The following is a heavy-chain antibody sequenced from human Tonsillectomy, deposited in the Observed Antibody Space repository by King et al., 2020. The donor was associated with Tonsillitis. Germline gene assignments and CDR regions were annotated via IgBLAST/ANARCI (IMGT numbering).Heavy chain of an antibody. CDR1: GFSFSNYS. CDR3: ARGLSRWVAADFFEY. J-gene: IGHJ4*02. CDR2: MSSISMYI. D-gene: IGHD6-13*01. V-gene: IGHV3-21*01. Sequence: VQLVESGGGLGKPGGSLRLSCASSGFSFSNYSMNGVRQAPGKGLEWGSSMSSISMYIYFAASVKGRFTISRDNAHNSLSLQMNSLRAEDTAGYYCARGLSRWVAADFFEYWGQGTLVTVSS.